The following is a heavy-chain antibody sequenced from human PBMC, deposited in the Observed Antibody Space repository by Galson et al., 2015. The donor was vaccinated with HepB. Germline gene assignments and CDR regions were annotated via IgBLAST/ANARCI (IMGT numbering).Heavy chain of an antibody. J-gene: IGHJ6*02. Sequence: SVKVSCKASGYTFTSYGISWVRQAPGQGLEWMGWISAYNGNTNYAQKLQGRVTMTTDTSTSTAYMELRSLRSDDTAVYYCARDSTMIVVVISLNYGMDVWGQGTTVTVSS. CDR3: ARDSTMIVVVISLNYGMDV. V-gene: IGHV1-18*04. CDR2: ISAYNGNT. CDR1: GYTFTSYG. D-gene: IGHD3-22*01.